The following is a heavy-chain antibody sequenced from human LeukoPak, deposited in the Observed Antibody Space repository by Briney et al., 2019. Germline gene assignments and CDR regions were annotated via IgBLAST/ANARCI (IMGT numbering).Heavy chain of an antibody. CDR2: INHSGST. J-gene: IGHJ4*02. CDR1: GFTFSSYV. D-gene: IGHD4-11*01. V-gene: IGHV4-34*01. Sequence: GSLRLSCSASGFTFSSYVMHWVRQAPGKGLEWIGEINHSGSTNYNPSLESRVTISVDTSKNQFSLKLTSVTAADTAVYYCAREAQLYGNYVAFDSWGQGNLVTVSS. CDR3: AREAQLYGNYVAFDS.